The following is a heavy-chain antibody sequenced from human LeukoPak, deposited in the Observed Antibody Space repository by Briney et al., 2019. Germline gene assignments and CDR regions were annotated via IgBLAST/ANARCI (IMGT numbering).Heavy chain of an antibody. J-gene: IGHJ3*02. V-gene: IGHV1-8*01. CDR1: GYTFTSYD. D-gene: IGHD3-3*01. CDR3: ARSLWRGTIMVGRLYAFDI. Sequence: GASVKVSCKASGYTFTSYDINWVRQATGQGLEWMGWMNPNSGNTGYAQKFQGRVTMTTDTSTSTAYMELRSLRSDDTAVYYCARSLWRGTIMVGRLYAFDIWGQGTMVTVSS. CDR2: MNPNSGNT.